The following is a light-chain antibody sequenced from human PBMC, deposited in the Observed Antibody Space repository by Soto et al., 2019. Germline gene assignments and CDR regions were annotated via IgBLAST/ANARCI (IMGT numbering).Light chain of an antibody. CDR2: AAS. J-gene: IGKJ1*01. CDR3: QKYNSAPT. Sequence: DIQMTQSPSSLSASVGDRVTITCRASQGITNYLARNQQMPGKVPKLLIYAASTLQSGVPSRFSGSGSGTGFTLTISSLQPEDVATYYCQKYNSAPTFGQGTKVEIK. V-gene: IGKV1-27*01. CDR1: QGITNY.